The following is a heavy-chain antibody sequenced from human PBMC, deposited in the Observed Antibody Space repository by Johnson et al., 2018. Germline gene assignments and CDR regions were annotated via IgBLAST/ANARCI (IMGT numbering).Heavy chain of an antibody. Sequence: VQLVESGGGLVQPGGSLRLSCAASGFTFSDHYMDWVRQAPGKGLEWVGRPRKKANSYTTEYAASVKGRFTITRDDSKKTLYLQMNSLKPEDTAVYYCTHGAIRVAFYIWGQETMVTVSS. D-gene: IGHD5-12*01. CDR3: THGAIRVAFYI. J-gene: IGHJ3*02. CDR1: GFTFSDHY. CDR2: PRKKANSYTT. V-gene: IGHV3-72*01.